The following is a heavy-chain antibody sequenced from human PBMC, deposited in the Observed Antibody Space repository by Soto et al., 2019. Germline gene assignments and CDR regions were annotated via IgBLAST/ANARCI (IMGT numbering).Heavy chain of an antibody. CDR1: GYTFTSYD. CDR2: MNPNSGNT. Sequence: ASVKVSCKASGYTFTSYDINWVRQATGQGLEWMGWMNPNSGNTGYAQKFQGRVTMTRNTSISTAYMELSSLRSEDTAVYYCARWDSSGYYYPRYYYYGMDVWGQGTTVTVSS. J-gene: IGHJ6*02. V-gene: IGHV1-8*01. CDR3: ARWDSSGYYYPRYYYYGMDV. D-gene: IGHD3-22*01.